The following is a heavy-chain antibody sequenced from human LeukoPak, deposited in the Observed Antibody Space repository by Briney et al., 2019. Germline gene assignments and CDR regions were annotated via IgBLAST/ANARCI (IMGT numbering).Heavy chain of an antibody. CDR2: IYHSGST. CDR3: ASFIVVVPAAIEAFDI. Sequence: SETLSLTCTFSGGSISSGGYYWSWIRQPPGKGLEWIGYIYHSGSTYYNPSLKSRVTISVDRSKNQFSLKLSSVTAADTAVYYCASFIVVVPAAIEAFDIWGQGTMVTVSS. J-gene: IGHJ3*02. CDR1: GGSISSGGYY. D-gene: IGHD2-2*01. V-gene: IGHV4-30-2*01.